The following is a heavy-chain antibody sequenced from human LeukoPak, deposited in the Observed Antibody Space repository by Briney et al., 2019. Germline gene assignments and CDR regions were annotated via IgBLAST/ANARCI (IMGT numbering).Heavy chain of an antibody. CDR2: ISAYNGNT. J-gene: IGHJ4*02. CDR1: GYTFTSYG. D-gene: IGHD2-2*01. V-gene: IGHV1-18*01. CDR3: ARALRGTYCSSTSRYESEFDY. Sequence: ASVKVFCKASGYTFTSYGISWVRQAPGQGLEWMGWISAYNGNTNYAQKLQGRVTMTTDTSTSTAYMELRSLRSDDTAVYYCARALRGTYCSSTSRYESEFDYWGQGTLVTVSS.